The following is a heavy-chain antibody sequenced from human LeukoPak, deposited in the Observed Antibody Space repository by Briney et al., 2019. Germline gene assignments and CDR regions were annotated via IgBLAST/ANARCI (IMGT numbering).Heavy chain of an antibody. D-gene: IGHD3-10*01. CDR1: GYTFTSYY. Sequence: ASVKVSCKASGYTFTSYYMHWVRQAPGQGLEWMGIINPSGGSTSYAQKFQGRVTITRNTSISTAYMELSSLRSEDTAVYYCARANMVRGVGSFFDRNWFDPWGQGTLVTVSS. CDR3: ARANMVRGVGSFFDRNWFDP. CDR2: INPSGGST. V-gene: IGHV1-46*01. J-gene: IGHJ5*02.